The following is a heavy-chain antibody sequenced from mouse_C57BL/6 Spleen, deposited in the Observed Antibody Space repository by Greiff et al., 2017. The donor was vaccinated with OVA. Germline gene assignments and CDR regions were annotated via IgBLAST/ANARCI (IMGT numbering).Heavy chain of an antibody. CDR2: ILPGSGST. CDR3: ARRGMVTGRRAMDY. D-gene: IGHD2-3*01. J-gene: IGHJ4*01. Sequence: QVQLQQPGAELVKPGASVKLSCKATGYTFTGYWIEWVKQRPGHGLEWIGEILPGSGSTNYNEKFKGKATFTADTSSNPAYMQLSSLTTEDSALYYCARRGMVTGRRAMDYWGQGTSVTVSS. V-gene: IGHV1-9*01. CDR1: GYTFTGYW.